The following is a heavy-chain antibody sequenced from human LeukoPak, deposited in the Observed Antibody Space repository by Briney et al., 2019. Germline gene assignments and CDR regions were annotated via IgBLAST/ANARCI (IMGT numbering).Heavy chain of an antibody. J-gene: IGHJ3*02. Sequence: PSEALSLTCTVSGGSISSYYWSWIRQPAGKGLEWIGRIYTSGSTNYNPSLKSRVTMSVDTSKNQFSLRLSSVTAADTAVYYCAAGYSSSYDAFDIWGQWTMVTVSS. V-gene: IGHV4-4*07. CDR2: IYTSGST. CDR3: AAGYSSSYDAFDI. D-gene: IGHD6-13*01. CDR1: GGSISSYY.